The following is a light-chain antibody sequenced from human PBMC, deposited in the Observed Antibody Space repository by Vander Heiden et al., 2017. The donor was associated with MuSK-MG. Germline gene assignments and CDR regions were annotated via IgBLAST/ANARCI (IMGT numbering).Light chain of an antibody. CDR3: QQDCNAPFT. CDR2: GAS. CDR1: QCISNY. J-gene: IGKJ4*01. V-gene: IGKV1-27*01. Sequence: DIQMAQSPSSLSASIGDRVTITCRASQCISNYLAWYQLKPGTVPKLLIYGASTRPTGVPDRFSGSRSETDFTLTISSLEPEDFAMYYCQQDCNAPFTFGGGTKVEIK.